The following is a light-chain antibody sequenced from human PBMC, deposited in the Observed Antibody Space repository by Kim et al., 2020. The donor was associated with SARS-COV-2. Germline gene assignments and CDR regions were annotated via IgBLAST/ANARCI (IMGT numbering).Light chain of an antibody. CDR1: QDISNY. CDR3: QQCDNLPIT. CDR2: DAS. V-gene: IGKV1-33*01. Sequence: GDRVTITGQASQDISNYLNWYQQKPGKAPKVLIYDASNLATGVPSRFSGSGSVTDFTFTISSLQPEDVATYFCQQCDNLPITFGQGTRLEIK. J-gene: IGKJ5*01.